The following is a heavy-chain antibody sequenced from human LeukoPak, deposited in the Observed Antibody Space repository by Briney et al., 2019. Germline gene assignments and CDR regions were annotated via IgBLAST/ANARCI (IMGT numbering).Heavy chain of an antibody. CDR1: GYTFTSYG. CDR2: ISAYNGNT. CDR3: ARDKVTSIAARRDRQGYYFDY. Sequence: ASVKVSCKASGYTFTSYGISWVRQAPGQGLEWMGWISAYNGNTNYAQKLQGRATMTTDTSTSTAYMELRSLRSDDTAVYYCARDKVTSIAARRDRQGYYFDYWGQGTLVTVSS. V-gene: IGHV1-18*01. D-gene: IGHD6-6*01. J-gene: IGHJ4*02.